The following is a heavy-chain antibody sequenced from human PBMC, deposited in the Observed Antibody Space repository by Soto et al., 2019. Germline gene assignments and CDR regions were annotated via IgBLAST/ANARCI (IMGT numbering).Heavy chain of an antibody. V-gene: IGHV1-18*01. CDR3: ASGYMGCGWFDP. D-gene: IGHD5-12*01. CDR2: ISVYNGNT. CDR1: GNTFSSYG. J-gene: IGHJ5*02. Sequence: QVQLVQSGAEVKKPGASVKVSCKASGNTFSSYGIYWVRQAPGRGLVWMGWISVYNGNTKYAPKVKGRVTMTTDTSTSKAYMELRSLSADDTAVYYCASGYMGCGWFDPWGQGTLVTVSS.